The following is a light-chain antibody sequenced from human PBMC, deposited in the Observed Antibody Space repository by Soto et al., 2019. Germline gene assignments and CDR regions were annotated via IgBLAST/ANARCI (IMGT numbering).Light chain of an antibody. J-gene: IGKJ4*01. CDR1: QSLLHSNRNNY. CDR2: LAS. V-gene: IGKV2-28*01. Sequence: DIVMTQSPVSLPVTPGEPASISCRSSQSLLHSNRNNYLDWYLQKPGHSPQLLIYLASKRASGVPDRFSGSASGTDFTLNITRVEAEDVGLYFCMQSLQIPPTFGGGTRVEIK. CDR3: MQSLQIPPT.